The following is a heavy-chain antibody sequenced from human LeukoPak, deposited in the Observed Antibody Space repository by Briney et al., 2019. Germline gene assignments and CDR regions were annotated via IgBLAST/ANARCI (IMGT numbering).Heavy chain of an antibody. CDR3: ARGFRLRSDFDY. Sequence: GGSLRLSCAASGFTFSSYSMNWVRQAPGKGLEWVANIKQDGSEKYYVDSVKGRFTISRDNAKNSLYLQMNSLRAEDTAVYYCARGFRLRSDFDYWGQGTLVTVSS. J-gene: IGHJ4*02. D-gene: IGHD3-3*01. CDR2: IKQDGSEK. CDR1: GFTFSSYS. V-gene: IGHV3-7*03.